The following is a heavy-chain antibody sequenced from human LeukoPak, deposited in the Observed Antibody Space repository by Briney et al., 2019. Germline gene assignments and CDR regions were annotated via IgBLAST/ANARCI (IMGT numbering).Heavy chain of an antibody. CDR1: RYTFTSYG. D-gene: IGHD2-8*02. CDR2: ISAYNGNT. CDR3: ARSQVTGPLAYYYYYGMDV. J-gene: IGHJ6*02. V-gene: IGHV1-18*01. Sequence: GASVKVSCKASRYTFTSYGISGVRQAPGQGLEWMGWISAYNGNTNYAQKLQGRVTMTTDTSTSTAYMELRSVRSDDTAVYYCARSQVTGPLAYYYYYGMDVWGQGTTVTVSS.